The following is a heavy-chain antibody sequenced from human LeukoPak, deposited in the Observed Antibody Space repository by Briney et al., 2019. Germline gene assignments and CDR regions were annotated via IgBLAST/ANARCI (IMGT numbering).Heavy chain of an antibody. D-gene: IGHD4-11*01. CDR1: GFTVSTNY. V-gene: IGHV3-66*02. CDR3: VRGTTATTGYPPPAYYYYYMDV. CDR2: IYSGGST. Sequence: SGGSLRLSCAASGFTVSTNYMSWVRQAPGKGLEWVSVIYSGGSTYYADSVKGRFTISRDNSKNTLYLQMNSLRAEDTAVYYCVRGTTATTGYPPPAYYYYYMDVWGKGTTVTVSS. J-gene: IGHJ6*03.